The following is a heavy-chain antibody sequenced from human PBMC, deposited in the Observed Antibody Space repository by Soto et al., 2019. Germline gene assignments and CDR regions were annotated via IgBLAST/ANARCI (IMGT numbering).Heavy chain of an antibody. CDR3: ARKILTGYSGYDSKYYYGMDV. V-gene: IGHV5-10-1*01. CDR2: IDPSDSYT. J-gene: IGHJ6*02. CDR1: GYSFNSYW. Sequence: PGESLKLSCKGSGYSFNSYWISWVRQMPGKGLEWMGRIDPSDSYTNYSPSFQGHVTISADKSISTAYLQWSSLKASDTAMYYCARKILTGYSGYDSKYYYGMDVWGQGITVTVSS. D-gene: IGHD5-12*01.